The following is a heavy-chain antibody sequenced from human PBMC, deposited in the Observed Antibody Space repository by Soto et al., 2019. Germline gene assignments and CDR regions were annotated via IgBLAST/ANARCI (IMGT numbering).Heavy chain of an antibody. J-gene: IGHJ6*02. Sequence: SETLSLTCTVSGDSISSGNKYWSWIRQPPGKGLEWIGYIFSSGTTYYNPSLKSRLTMSLDASQNQFSLKLNSLTDADTAVYFCARVPSPFDYYYAMDVWGQGTRVTVSS. CDR2: IFSSGTT. V-gene: IGHV4-30-4*01. CDR3: ARVPSPFDYYYAMDV. D-gene: IGHD3-16*01. CDR1: GDSISSGNKY.